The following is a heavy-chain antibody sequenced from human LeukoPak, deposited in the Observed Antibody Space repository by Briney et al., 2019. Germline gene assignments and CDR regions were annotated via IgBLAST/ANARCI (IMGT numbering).Heavy chain of an antibody. D-gene: IGHD4-23*01. CDR3: ARGPGTDGGAYVGDF. CDR1: GFTFNSYA. V-gene: IGHV3-23*01. CDR2: ISGSGGST. Sequence: PGGSLRLSCAASGFTFNSYAMSWVRQAPGKGLEWVSVISGSGGSTYYAASVKGRFTISRDNPKDTLYLQMNSLRVEDTAVYHCARGPGTDGGAYVGDFWGRGILVTVSS. J-gene: IGHJ4*02.